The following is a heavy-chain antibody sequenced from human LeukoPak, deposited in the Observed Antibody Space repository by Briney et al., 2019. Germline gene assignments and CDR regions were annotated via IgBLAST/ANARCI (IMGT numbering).Heavy chain of an antibody. CDR3: ARQHDSSGYYPYYFDY. J-gene: IGHJ4*02. V-gene: IGHV4-38-2*01. Sequence: SETLSLTCAVSGYSISSCYYWGWIRQPPGKGLEWIGSIYHSGSTYYNPSLKSRVTISVDTSKSQFSLKLSSVTAADTTVYYCARQHDSSGYYPYYFDYWGQGTLVTVSS. CDR2: IYHSGST. CDR1: GYSISSCYY. D-gene: IGHD3-22*01.